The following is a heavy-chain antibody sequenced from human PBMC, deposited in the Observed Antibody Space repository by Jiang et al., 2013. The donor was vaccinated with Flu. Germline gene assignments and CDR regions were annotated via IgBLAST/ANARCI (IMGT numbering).Heavy chain of an antibody. V-gene: IGHV1-18*01. Sequence: GAEVKKPGASVKVSCKASGYIFRRYGITWVRQAPGQGLRVDGSGSVFTTGDTYYAQKFQGRVTMTTDTSTTTAYMELTSLRSDDTAKYYCARGQAWFDRWGQGTLVTVSS. CDR2: SVFTTGDT. CDR3: ARGQAWFDR. J-gene: IGHJ5*02. CDR1: GYIFRRYG.